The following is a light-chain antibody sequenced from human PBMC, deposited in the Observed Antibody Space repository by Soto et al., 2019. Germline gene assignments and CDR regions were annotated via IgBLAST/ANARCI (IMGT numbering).Light chain of an antibody. V-gene: IGKV3-15*01. Sequence: EIVMTQSPAALSLSPGERATLSCRASQSITSKLAWYQQKPGQAPRLLIYGVSTRGTGIPARFSGSGSGTEFTLTISSLESEDFAVYYCQQYYNWPPWTFGQGTKVDIK. CDR3: QQYYNWPPWT. CDR2: GVS. J-gene: IGKJ1*01. CDR1: QSITSK.